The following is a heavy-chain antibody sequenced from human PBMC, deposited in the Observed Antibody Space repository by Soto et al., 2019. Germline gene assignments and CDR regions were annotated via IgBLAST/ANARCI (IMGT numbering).Heavy chain of an antibody. V-gene: IGHV3-21*01. Sequence: EVQLVESGGGLVNPGGSLRLSCVVSGFPFSTSNMNWVRQAPGKGLEWVSFISRSSTYIYYADSVKGRFTISRDDAENSLFLQMNSLRAEDTAVYYCARGVLPNSSTSWFDPWGQGTLVTVSS. CDR1: GFPFSTSN. CDR3: ARGVLPNSSTSWFDP. D-gene: IGHD3-16*01. J-gene: IGHJ5*02. CDR2: ISRSSTYI.